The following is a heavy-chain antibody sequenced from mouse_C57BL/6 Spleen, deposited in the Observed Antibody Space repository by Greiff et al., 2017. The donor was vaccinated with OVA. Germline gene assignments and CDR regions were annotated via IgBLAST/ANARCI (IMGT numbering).Heavy chain of an antibody. V-gene: IGHV1-52*01. CDR1: GYTFTSYW. Sequence: QVQLQQPGAELVRPGSSVKLSCKASGYTFTSYWMHWVKQRPIQGLEWIGNIDPSDSETHYNQKFKDKATLTVDKSSSTAYMQLSSLTSEDSAVYYCARGGYYSKDYAMDYWGQGTSGTVSS. CDR2: IDPSDSET. D-gene: IGHD2-5*01. J-gene: IGHJ4*01. CDR3: ARGGYYSKDYAMDY.